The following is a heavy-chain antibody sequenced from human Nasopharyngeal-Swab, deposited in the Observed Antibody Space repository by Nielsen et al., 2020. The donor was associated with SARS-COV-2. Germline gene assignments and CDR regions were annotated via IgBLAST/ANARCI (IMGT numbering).Heavy chain of an antibody. CDR3: ARDLKWEPTSRYYYYGMDV. D-gene: IGHD1-26*01. CDR2: ISSSGSTI. V-gene: IGHV3-48*03. J-gene: IGHJ6*02. CDR1: GFTFSSYE. Sequence: GESLKISCAASGFTFSSYEMNWVRQAPGKGLEWVSYISSSGSTIYYADFVKGRFTISRDNAKNSLYLQMNSLRAEDTAVYYCARDLKWEPTSRYYYYGMDVWGQGTTVTVSS.